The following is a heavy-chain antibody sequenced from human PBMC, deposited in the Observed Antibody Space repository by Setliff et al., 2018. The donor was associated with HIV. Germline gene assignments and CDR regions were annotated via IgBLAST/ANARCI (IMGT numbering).Heavy chain of an antibody. J-gene: IGHJ4*02. CDR2: ITYSGSA. V-gene: IGHV4-30-4*08. D-gene: IGHD4-17*01. CDR3: DRDDYGYNGKGFDY. Sequence: SETLSLTCTVSGGSISSDDYYWNWIRQPPGKGLEWIGYITYSGSAYYNPSLRSRVTISIDTSNNQISLRLSSVTAADTAMYYCDRDDYGYNGKGFDYWGPGTLVTVSS. CDR1: GGSISSDDYY.